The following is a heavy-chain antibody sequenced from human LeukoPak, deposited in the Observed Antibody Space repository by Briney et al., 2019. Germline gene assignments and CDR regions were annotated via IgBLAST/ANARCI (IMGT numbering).Heavy chain of an antibody. CDR3: ASARSGYDYVFDY. J-gene: IGHJ4*02. Sequence: SETLSLTCTVSDGSISSSSYYWGWIRQRPGKGLEWIGSIYYSGSTYYNPSLKSRVTISVDTSKNQFSLKLSSVTAADTAVYYCASARSGYDYVFDYWGQGTLVTVSS. V-gene: IGHV4-39*07. CDR1: DGSISSSSYY. D-gene: IGHD5-12*01. CDR2: IYYSGST.